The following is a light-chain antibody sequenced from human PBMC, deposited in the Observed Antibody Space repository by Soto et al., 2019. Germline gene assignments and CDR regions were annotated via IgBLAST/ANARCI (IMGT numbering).Light chain of an antibody. CDR2: EVS. CDR1: SSDVGGYNY. J-gene: IGLJ2*01. Sequence: QSALTQPASVSGSPGQSITISCTGTSSDVGGYNYVSWCQQHPGKAPKLMIYEVSNRPSGVSNRFSGSKSGNTASLTISGLRAEDEADYYCSSYTSSSTLDVVFGGGTKLIVL. V-gene: IGLV2-14*01. CDR3: SSYTSSSTLDVV.